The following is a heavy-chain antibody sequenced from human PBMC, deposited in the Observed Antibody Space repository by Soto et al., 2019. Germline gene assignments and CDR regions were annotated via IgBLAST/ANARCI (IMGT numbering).Heavy chain of an antibody. CDR1: GYSFTSYW. V-gene: IGHV5-51*01. J-gene: IGHJ4*02. CDR2: IHPGDSDT. CDR3: AREVVRYDYVWGSYPGY. D-gene: IGHD3-16*02. Sequence: GESLKISCKGSGYSFTSYWIGWVRQMPGKGLEWMGIIHPGDSDTRYSPSFQGQVTISADKSISTAYLQWSSLKASDTAMYYCAREVVRYDYVWGSYPGYWGQGTLVTVSS.